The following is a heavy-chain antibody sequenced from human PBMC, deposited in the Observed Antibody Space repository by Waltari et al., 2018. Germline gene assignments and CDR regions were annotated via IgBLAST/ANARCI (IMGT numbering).Heavy chain of an antibody. CDR3: AIRQDYGDYYAA. D-gene: IGHD4-17*01. CDR1: GGSISSSSYY. CDR2: IYYSGST. V-gene: IGHV4-39*07. Sequence: QLQLQESGPGLVKPSETLSLTCTVSGGSISSSSYYWGWIRQPPGKGLEWIGSIYYSGSTYYNPSLKSRVTISVDTSKNQFSLKLSSVTAADTAVYYCAIRQDYGDYYAAWGQGTLVTVSS. J-gene: IGHJ5*02.